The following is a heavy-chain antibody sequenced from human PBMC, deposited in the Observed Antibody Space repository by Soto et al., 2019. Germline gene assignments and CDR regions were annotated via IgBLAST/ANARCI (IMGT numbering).Heavy chain of an antibody. CDR1: GGTFSSYA. J-gene: IGHJ6*02. Sequence: GTSVKVSCKASGGTFSSYAISWVRQAPGQGLEWMGGIIPIFGTANYAQKFQGRVTITADESTSTAYMELSSLRSEDTAVYYCARGYYGSGSDYYYGMDVWGQGTTVTVS. CDR2: IIPIFGTA. V-gene: IGHV1-69*13. D-gene: IGHD3-10*01. CDR3: ARGYYGSGSDYYYGMDV.